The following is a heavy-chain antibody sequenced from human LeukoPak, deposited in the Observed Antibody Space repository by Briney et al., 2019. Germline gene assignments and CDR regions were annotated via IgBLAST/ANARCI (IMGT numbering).Heavy chain of an antibody. D-gene: IGHD2-21*02. V-gene: IGHV4-59*08. Sequence: SETLSLTCTISGGSTIGYFWSWIRQPPGKGLEWIGYVFYSGGTLYNPSLDSRVTISVDTSKTQFSLELTSVTAADTAVYYCARHMSVTYDAFDLWGRGTMVTVSS. CDR1: GGSTIGYF. CDR3: ARHMSVTYDAFDL. J-gene: IGHJ3*01. CDR2: VFYSGGT.